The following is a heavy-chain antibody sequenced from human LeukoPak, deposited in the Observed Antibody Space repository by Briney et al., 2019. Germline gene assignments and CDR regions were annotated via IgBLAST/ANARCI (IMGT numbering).Heavy chain of an antibody. CDR2: IYYSEST. D-gene: IGHD1-1*01. J-gene: IGHJ2*01. CDR3: ARSRVTTGTTFDL. V-gene: IGHV4-28*01. Sequence: PSDTLSLTCAVSGYSISSSNWWGWVRRPPGKGLEWIGYIYYSESTYYNPSLKSRVTMSVDTSKNQFSLNLSSMTAVDTAVYYCARSRVTTGTTFDLWGRGTLVTVPS. CDR1: GYSISSSNW.